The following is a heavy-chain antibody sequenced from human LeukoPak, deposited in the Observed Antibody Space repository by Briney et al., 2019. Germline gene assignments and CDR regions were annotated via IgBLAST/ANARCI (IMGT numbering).Heavy chain of an antibody. V-gene: IGHV3-21*01. D-gene: IGHD6-13*01. Sequence: PGGSLRLSCAASGFTVSSYSMNWVRQAPGKGLEWVSSISSSSSYIYYADSVKGRFTISRDDAKNSLYLQMNSLRAEDTAVYYCARDRVIAAAAPFDPWGQGTLVTVSS. CDR3: ARDRVIAAAAPFDP. J-gene: IGHJ5*02. CDR2: ISSSSSYI. CDR1: GFTVSSYS.